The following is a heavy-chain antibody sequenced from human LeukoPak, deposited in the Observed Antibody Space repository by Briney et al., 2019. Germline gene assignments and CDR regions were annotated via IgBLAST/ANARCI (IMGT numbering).Heavy chain of an antibody. CDR3: AKDARGYSYLTPVDY. D-gene: IGHD5-18*01. V-gene: IGHV3-30*18. J-gene: IGHJ4*02. CDR2: ISYDGSNK. CDR1: GFTFSSYG. Sequence: GGSLRLSCAASGFTFSSYGMHWVRQAPGKGLEWVAVISYDGSNKYYADSVKGRITISRDNSKNTLYLQMNSLRAEDTAVYYCAKDARGYSYLTPVDYWGQGTLVTVSS.